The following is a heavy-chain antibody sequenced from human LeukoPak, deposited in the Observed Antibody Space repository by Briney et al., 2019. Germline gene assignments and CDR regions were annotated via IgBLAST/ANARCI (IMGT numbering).Heavy chain of an antibody. D-gene: IGHD3-9*01. CDR1: GFTFSSYS. CDR3: ARDKRDILTGYDY. CDR2: ISSSSSYI. Sequence: PGGSLRLSCAASGFTFSSYSMNWVRQAPGKGLEWVSSISSSSSYIYYADSVKGRFTISRDNAKKSLYLQMNSLRAEDTAVYYCARDKRDILTGYDYWGQGTRLTVSS. V-gene: IGHV3-21*01. J-gene: IGHJ4*02.